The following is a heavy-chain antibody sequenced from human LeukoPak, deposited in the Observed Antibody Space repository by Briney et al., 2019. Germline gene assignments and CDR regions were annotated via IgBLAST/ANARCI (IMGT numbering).Heavy chain of an antibody. D-gene: IGHD3-22*01. Sequence: GASVTVSFTSSEYTFTDYYIHWVRQAPGQGREWRGWINPNSGGTNYAQRFQGRVTMTRDTSISTAYMELSRLRSDDTAVYYCARHNTPTILVLFGNNRFHPWGQGTLVTVSS. CDR1: EYTFTDYY. V-gene: IGHV1-2*02. CDR2: INPNSGGT. J-gene: IGHJ5*02. CDR3: ARHNTPTILVLFGNNRFHP.